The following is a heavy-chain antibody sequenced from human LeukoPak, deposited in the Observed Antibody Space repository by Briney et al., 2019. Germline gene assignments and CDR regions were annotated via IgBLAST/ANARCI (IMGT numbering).Heavy chain of an antibody. Sequence: SETLSLTCTVSGGSVSRYYWSWIRQPPGKGLEWIGYIYYSGSTNYNPSLKSRVTISVDTSKNQFSLKLSSVTAADTAVYYCARVDSVFYYFDYWGQGTLVTVSS. CDR2: IYYSGST. V-gene: IGHV4-59*08. J-gene: IGHJ4*02. CDR3: ARVDSVFYYFDY. D-gene: IGHD3/OR15-3a*01. CDR1: GGSVSRYY.